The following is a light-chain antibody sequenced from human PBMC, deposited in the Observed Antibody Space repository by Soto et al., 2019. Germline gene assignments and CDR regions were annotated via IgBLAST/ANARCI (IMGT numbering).Light chain of an antibody. CDR2: AAS. V-gene: IGKV1-8*01. CDR3: QQYYSYPYT. Sequence: AIRMTQSPSSFSASTGDRVTITCRASQGISSYLAWYQQKPGKAPKLLIYAASTLQSGVPSRFNGSGSGTDFTLTIGCLQSEDFATYYCQQYYSYPYTFGQGTKLEIK. CDR1: QGISSY. J-gene: IGKJ2*01.